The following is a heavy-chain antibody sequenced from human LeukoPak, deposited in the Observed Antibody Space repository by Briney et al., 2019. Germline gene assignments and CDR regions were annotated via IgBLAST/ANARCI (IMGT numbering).Heavy chain of an antibody. CDR1: GGTFSSYA. V-gene: IGHV1-69*01. J-gene: IGHJ4*02. CDR3: ARDRRGFFDY. CDR2: IIPILGTA. Sequence: SVKVSCKASGGTFSSYAISWVRQAPGQGLEWVGGIIPILGTANYAQKFQGRVTITADESTSTAYMELSSLRSEDTAVYYCARDRRGFFDYWGQGTLVTVSS.